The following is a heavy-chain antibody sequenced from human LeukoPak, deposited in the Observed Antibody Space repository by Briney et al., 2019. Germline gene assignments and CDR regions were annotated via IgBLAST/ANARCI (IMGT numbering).Heavy chain of an antibody. V-gene: IGHV3-74*01. CDR3: AGLMGDYYDSSGYPLDY. CDR2: INSDGSST. D-gene: IGHD3-22*01. Sequence: SGGSLRLSCAASGFTFSSYWMHWVRQAPGKGLVWVSRINSDGSSTSYADSVKGRFTISRDNATNTLYLQMNSLRAEDTAVYYCAGLMGDYYDSSGYPLDYWGQGTLVTVSS. J-gene: IGHJ4*02. CDR1: GFTFSSYW.